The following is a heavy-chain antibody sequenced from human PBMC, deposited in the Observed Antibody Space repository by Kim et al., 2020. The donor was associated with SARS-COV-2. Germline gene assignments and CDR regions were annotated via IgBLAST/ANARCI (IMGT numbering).Heavy chain of an antibody. J-gene: IGHJ5*02. D-gene: IGHD3-10*01. CDR3: ARGIWFGESNNWFDP. Sequence: SETLSLTCTVSGGSISSSSYYWGWIRQPPGKGLEWIGSIYYSGSTYYNPSLKSRVTISVDTSKNQFSLKLSSVTAADTAVYYCARGIWFGESNNWFDPRG. V-gene: IGHV4-39*07. CDR2: IYYSGST. CDR1: GGSISSSSYY.